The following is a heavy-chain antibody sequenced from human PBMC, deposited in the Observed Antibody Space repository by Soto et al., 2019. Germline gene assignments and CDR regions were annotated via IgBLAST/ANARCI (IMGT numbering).Heavy chain of an antibody. Sequence: ASVKVSCKASGYTFTGYYMHWVRQAPGQGLEWMGWINPNSGGTNYAQKFQGWVTMTRDTSISTAYMELSRLRSDDTAVYYCARGLPRITISGDGMDVWGQGTTVTVSS. CDR3: ARGLPRITISGDGMDV. CDR2: INPNSGGT. J-gene: IGHJ6*02. D-gene: IGHD3-3*01. CDR1: GYTFTGYY. V-gene: IGHV1-2*04.